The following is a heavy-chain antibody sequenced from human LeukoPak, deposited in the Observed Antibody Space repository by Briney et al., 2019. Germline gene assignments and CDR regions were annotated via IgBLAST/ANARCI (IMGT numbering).Heavy chain of an antibody. CDR2: IWYDGSNK. CDR1: GFTFSSYG. Sequence: GGSLRLSCAASGFTFSSYGMHWVRQAPGKGLEWVAVIWYDGSNKYYADSVKGRFTISRDNSKNTLYLQMNSLRAEDTAVYYCARDKVTYEDYYYYGMDVWGQGTTVTVSS. CDR3: ARDKVTYEDYYYYGMDV. D-gene: IGHD5-12*01. J-gene: IGHJ6*02. V-gene: IGHV3-33*01.